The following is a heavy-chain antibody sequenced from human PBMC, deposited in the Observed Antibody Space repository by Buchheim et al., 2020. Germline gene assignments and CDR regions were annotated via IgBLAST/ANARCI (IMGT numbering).Heavy chain of an antibody. CDR3: ARDLTGTYWFDP. CDR2: ISTSSAYT. J-gene: IGHJ5*02. D-gene: IGHD1-7*01. CDR1: GFISSDYY. Sequence: QVQLVESGGGLVKPGGSLRLSCAASGFISSDYYMSWIRRTPGKGLEWLASISTSSAYTYYADSVKGRFTISRDNAKNSLYLQMNSLRVEDSAIYYCARDLTGTYWFDPWGQGTL. V-gene: IGHV3-11*06.